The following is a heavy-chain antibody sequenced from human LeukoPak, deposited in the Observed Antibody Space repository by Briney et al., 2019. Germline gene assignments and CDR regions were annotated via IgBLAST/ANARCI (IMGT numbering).Heavy chain of an antibody. CDR2: INHSGST. Sequence: SETLSLTCAVYGGSFSGYYWSWIRQPPGKGLEWIGEINHSGSTNYNPSLKSRVTISVDTSKNQFSLKLSSVTAADTAVYYCASGYSSSCYIYGYWGQGTLVTVSS. CDR3: ASGYSSSCYIYGY. CDR1: GGSFSGYY. J-gene: IGHJ4*02. D-gene: IGHD6-13*01. V-gene: IGHV4-34*01.